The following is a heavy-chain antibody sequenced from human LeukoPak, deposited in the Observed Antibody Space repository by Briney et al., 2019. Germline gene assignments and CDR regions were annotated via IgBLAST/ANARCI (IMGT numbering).Heavy chain of an antibody. CDR2: IIPILGIA. V-gene: IGHV1-69*04. CDR3: ARDYWLGNRGLFYFNY. J-gene: IGHJ4*02. D-gene: IGHD3-16*01. Sequence: AASVKVSCKASGGTFSSYAISWVRQAPGQGLEWMGRIIPILGIANYAQKFQGRVTITADKSTSTAYMELNSLRVEDTAVYYCARDYWLGNRGLFYFNYWGQGTLVTVSS. CDR1: GGTFSSYA.